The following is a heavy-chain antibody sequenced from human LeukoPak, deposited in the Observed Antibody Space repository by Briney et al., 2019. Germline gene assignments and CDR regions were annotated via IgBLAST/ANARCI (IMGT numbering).Heavy chain of an antibody. J-gene: IGHJ3*02. CDR2: IRSTSDYI. CDR1: GYTFRDYS. V-gene: IGHV3-21*01. D-gene: IGHD3-16*02. Sequence: GGSPRLSCAASGYTFRDYSVNWVRQAPGKGLEWVSSIRSTSDYIYYADAVKGRFNISRDNAKSALYLQMHSLSAEDTAVYYCVSGNDPDSTWESYRLDAFDIWGQGTTVIVSS. CDR3: VSGNDPDSTWESYRLDAFDI.